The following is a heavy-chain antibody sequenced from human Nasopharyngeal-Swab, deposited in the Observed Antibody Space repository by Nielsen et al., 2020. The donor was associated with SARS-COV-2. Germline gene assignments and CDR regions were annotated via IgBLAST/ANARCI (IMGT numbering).Heavy chain of an antibody. CDR2: IYYSGST. CDR3: ARPNTPEDIVVVPAAIAFDI. D-gene: IGHD2-2*01. V-gene: IGHV4-39*01. Sequence: WIRQPPGRGLEWIGSIYYSGSTYYNPSLKSRVTISVDTSKNQFSLKLSSVTAADTAVYYRARPNTPEDIVVVPAAIAFDIWGQGTMVTVSS. J-gene: IGHJ3*02.